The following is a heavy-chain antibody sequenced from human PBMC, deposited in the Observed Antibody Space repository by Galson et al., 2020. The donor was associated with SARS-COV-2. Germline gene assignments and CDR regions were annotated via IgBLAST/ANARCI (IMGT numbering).Heavy chain of an antibody. V-gene: IGHV1-3*01. Sequence: ASVKVSCKASGYTFISYAMHWVRQAPGQSLEWMGWINGGNGNTKYSQNFQGRVTITRDTSASTAYMELSSLRSEDTAMYYCARDLFGDYSTSPGFGYWGQGTLVTVSS. CDR3: ARDLFGDYSTSPGFGY. CDR2: INGGNGNT. D-gene: IGHD3-3*01. J-gene: IGHJ4*02. CDR1: GYTFISYA.